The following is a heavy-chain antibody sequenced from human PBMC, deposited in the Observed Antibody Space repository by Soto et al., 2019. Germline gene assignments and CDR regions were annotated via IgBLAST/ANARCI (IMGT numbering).Heavy chain of an antibody. CDR1: GYTFTSYA. J-gene: IGHJ4*02. CDR2: INAGNGNT. V-gene: IGHV1-3*01. D-gene: IGHD3-22*01. Sequence: ASVKVSCKASGYTFTSYAMHWVRQAPGQRLEWMGWINAGNGNTKYSQKFQGRVTITRDTSASTAYMELSSLRPEDTAVYFCAKVHYYDSTGYFRHFDSWGQGTQVTVSS. CDR3: AKVHYYDSTGYFRHFDS.